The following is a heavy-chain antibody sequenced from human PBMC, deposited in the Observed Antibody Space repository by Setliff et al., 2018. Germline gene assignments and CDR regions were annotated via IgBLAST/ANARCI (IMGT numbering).Heavy chain of an antibody. CDR2: IIPIFGTA. CDR1: GGTFSSYA. J-gene: IGHJ4*02. Sequence: SVKVSCKASGGTFSSYAISWVRQAPGQGLEWMGGIIPIFGTANYAQKFQGRVTITTDESTSTAYMELSSLGSEDTAVYYCARDLALVVAATAGYWGQGTLVTVSS. CDR3: ARDLALVVAATAGY. D-gene: IGHD2-15*01. V-gene: IGHV1-69*05.